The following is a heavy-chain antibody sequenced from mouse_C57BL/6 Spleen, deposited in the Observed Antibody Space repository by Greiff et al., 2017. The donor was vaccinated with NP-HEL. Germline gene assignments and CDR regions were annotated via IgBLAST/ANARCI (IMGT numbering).Heavy chain of an antibody. CDR2: IYPGSGST. Sequence: VQLQQPGAELVKPGASVKMSCKASGYTFTSYWITWVKQRPGQGLEWIGDIYPGSGSTNYNEKFKSKATLTVDTSSSTAYMQLSSLTSEDSAVYYCARSGFITTVVVPDYWGQGTTLTVAA. V-gene: IGHV1-55*01. J-gene: IGHJ2*01. CDR3: ARSGFITTVVVPDY. CDR1: GYTFTSYW. D-gene: IGHD1-1*01.